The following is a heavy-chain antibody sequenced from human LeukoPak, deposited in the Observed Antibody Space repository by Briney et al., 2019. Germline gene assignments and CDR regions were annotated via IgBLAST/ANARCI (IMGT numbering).Heavy chain of an antibody. CDR2: ISYDGSNK. CDR1: GFTFSSYA. V-gene: IGHV3-30-3*01. J-gene: IGHJ6*02. CDR3: ARDWSDYYGMDV. Sequence: GRSLRLSCAASGFTFSSYAMHWVRQAPGKGLEWVAVISYDGSNKYYADSVKGRFTISRDNAKNSLYLQMNSLRAEDTAVYYCARDWSDYYGMDVWGQGTTVTVSS.